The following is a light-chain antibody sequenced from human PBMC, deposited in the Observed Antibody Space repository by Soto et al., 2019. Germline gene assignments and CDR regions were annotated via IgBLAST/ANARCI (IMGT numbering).Light chain of an antibody. V-gene: IGKV3-15*01. CDR1: QSVRGN. Sequence: EIVMTHSPATLSVSPWERATLSCRASQSVRGNLAWYQQKPGQSPRLLIYGASSRATGIPARFSGSGSGTEITLTISSLQSEDFAVYYCQQYNNWPFITFGQGTRLEIK. J-gene: IGKJ5*01. CDR2: GAS. CDR3: QQYNNWPFIT.